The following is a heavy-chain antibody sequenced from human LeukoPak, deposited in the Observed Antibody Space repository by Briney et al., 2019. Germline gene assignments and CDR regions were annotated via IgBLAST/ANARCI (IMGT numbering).Heavy chain of an antibody. V-gene: IGHV3-23*01. J-gene: IGHJ4*02. CDR1: GFTFSSYA. Sequence: GGSLRLSCAASGFTFSSYAMSWVRQAPGKGLEWVSGISGSGSSTYYADSVKGRFTISRDNSKNTLYLQMNSLRAEDTAVYYCARREAVATTRHFDYWGQGTLVTVSS. CDR2: ISGSGSST. CDR3: ARREAVATTRHFDY. D-gene: IGHD6-19*01.